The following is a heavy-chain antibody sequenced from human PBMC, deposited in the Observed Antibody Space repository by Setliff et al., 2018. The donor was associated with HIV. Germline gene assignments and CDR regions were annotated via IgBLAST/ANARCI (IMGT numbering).Heavy chain of an antibody. D-gene: IGHD5-18*01. CDR1: GGSFSAYY. V-gene: IGHV4-34*01. Sequence: SETLSLTCAVYGGSFSAYYWSWIRRPPGKGLEWIGEINHSGSTNYNPSLKTRVTIMVDTSKNQFSLKLGSVTAADAAVYYCAREWSYGAFDTFDVWGQGTMVTVSS. CDR3: AREWSYGAFDTFDV. CDR2: INHSGST. J-gene: IGHJ3*01.